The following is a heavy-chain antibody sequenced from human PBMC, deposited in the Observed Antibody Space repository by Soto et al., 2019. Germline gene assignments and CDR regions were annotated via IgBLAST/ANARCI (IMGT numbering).Heavy chain of an antibody. V-gene: IGHV4-4*07. CDR1: GGSISSYY. CDR2: IYTSGST. Sequence: SETLSLTCTVSGGSISSYYWSWIRQPAGNGLEWIGRIYTSGSTNYNPSLKSRVTMSVDTSKNQFSLKLSSVTAADTAVYYCARDRGAAATSIDWFDPWGQGTLVTVS. CDR3: ARDRGAAATSIDWFDP. D-gene: IGHD2-15*01. J-gene: IGHJ5*02.